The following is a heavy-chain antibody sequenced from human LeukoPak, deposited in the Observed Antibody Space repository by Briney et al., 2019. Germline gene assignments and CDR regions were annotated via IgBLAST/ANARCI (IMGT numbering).Heavy chain of an antibody. CDR1: GGSLSSYY. V-gene: IGHV4-59*01. J-gene: IGHJ4*02. CDR3: ARGSVDTAMVHDFDY. CDR2: IYYSGST. D-gene: IGHD5-18*01. Sequence: SGTLSLTCTVSGGSLSSYYWSWIRQPPGKGLEWIGYIYYSGSTNYNPSLKSRVTISVDTSKNQFSLKLSYVPAADTAVYYCARGSVDTAMVHDFDYWGQGTLVPVSS.